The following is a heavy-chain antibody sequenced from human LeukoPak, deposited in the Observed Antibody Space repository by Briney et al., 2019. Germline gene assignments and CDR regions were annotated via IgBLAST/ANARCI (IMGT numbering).Heavy chain of an antibody. J-gene: IGHJ4*02. CDR3: ARGLVYCGGDCYSWGALDY. V-gene: IGHV3-7*01. Sequence: PGGSLRLSCAASRFTFSSYWMSWVRQAPGKGLEWVASIKQDGSEKYYVDSVKGRFTISRDNAKNSLYLQMNSLRAEDTAVYYCARGLVYCGGDCYSWGALDYWGQGTLVTVSS. CDR2: IKQDGSEK. D-gene: IGHD2-21*02. CDR1: RFTFSSYW.